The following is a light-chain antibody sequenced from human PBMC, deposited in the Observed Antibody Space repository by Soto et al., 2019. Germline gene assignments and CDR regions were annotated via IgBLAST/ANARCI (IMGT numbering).Light chain of an antibody. CDR3: SSYAGGNNLV. CDR1: SSDVGGYNY. J-gene: IGLJ2*01. V-gene: IGLV2-8*01. Sequence: QSALTQPPSASGSPGQSVTISCTGTSSDVGGYNYVSWYQQHPGKAPKLMIYEVSKRPSGVPDRFSGSKSGNTASLTVSGRQAEDDADYYCSSYAGGNNLVFGGGTQLTVL. CDR2: EVS.